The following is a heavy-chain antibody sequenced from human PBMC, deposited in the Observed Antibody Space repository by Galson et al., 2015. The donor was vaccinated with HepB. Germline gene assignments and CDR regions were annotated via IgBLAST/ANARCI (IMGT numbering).Heavy chain of an antibody. CDR3: ARTYYSGSSGHPPDY. V-gene: IGHV3-30*04. CDR1: GFTFSAYA. D-gene: IGHD3-22*01. J-gene: IGHJ4*02. CDR2: ISFDGRNK. Sequence: SLRLSCAASGFTFSAYAMHWVRQAPGKGLEWVAVISFDGRNKYYADSVKGRFTISRDNSKNTLSLQMNSLRDEDTAVYYCARTYYSGSSGHPPDYWGQGTLVTVSS.